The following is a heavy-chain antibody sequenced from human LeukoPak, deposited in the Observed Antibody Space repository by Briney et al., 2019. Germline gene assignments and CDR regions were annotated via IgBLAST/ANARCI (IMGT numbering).Heavy chain of an antibody. Sequence: PSETLSLTCTVSGGSISSYYWSWIRQPPGKGLEWIGHIYYNGSTNYNPSLKSRVTISVDTSNNQFSLKLSSVTAADTAVYYCARADTVMVTFAFDIWGQGTMVTVSS. D-gene: IGHD5-18*01. CDR2: IYYNGST. J-gene: IGHJ3*02. CDR3: ARADTVMVTFAFDI. V-gene: IGHV4-59*01. CDR1: GGSISSYY.